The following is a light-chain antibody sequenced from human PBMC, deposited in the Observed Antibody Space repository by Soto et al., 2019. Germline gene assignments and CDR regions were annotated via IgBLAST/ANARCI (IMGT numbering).Light chain of an antibody. V-gene: IGKV3-20*01. CDR1: QSVRSDY. CDR3: QQYGSSPRT. CDR2: GAS. J-gene: IGKJ1*01. Sequence: EIVLTQSPGTLSLSPGERATLSCRASQSVRSDYLAWYQQKPGQAPRLHIYGASTRATGIPDRFTGSGSGTDFTRTISRLEPEDFAVYYCQQYGSSPRTFGQGTKVEIK.